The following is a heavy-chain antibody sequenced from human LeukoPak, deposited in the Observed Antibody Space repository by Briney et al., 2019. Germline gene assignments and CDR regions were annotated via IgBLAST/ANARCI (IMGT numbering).Heavy chain of an antibody. CDR2: ISSSGSTI. CDR3: ARDSDSSGWLDYYMDV. J-gene: IGHJ6*03. V-gene: IGHV3-48*03. D-gene: IGHD6-19*01. CDR1: GFTFSSYE. Sequence: GGSLRLSCAASGFTFSSYEMNWVRQAPGKGLEWVSYISSSGSTIYYADSVKGRFTISRDNAKNSMYLQINSLRADDTAVYFCARDSDSSGWLDYYMDVWGKGTTVTISS.